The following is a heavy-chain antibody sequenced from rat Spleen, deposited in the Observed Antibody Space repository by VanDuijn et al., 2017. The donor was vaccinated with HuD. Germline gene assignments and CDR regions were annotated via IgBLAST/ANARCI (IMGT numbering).Heavy chain of an antibody. CDR1: GFIFSNYY. D-gene: IGHD4-2*01. J-gene: IGHJ2*01. CDR2: ITTGGAIT. Sequence: EVQLVESGGGLVQPGRSMSLSCAASGFIFSNYYMVWVRQAPTKGLEWVASITTGGAITSYRDSVKGRFTISRDNAKSSLYLQMDSLRSGDTATYYCTREDWSFDNWGQGVMVPVSS. V-gene: IGHV5-25*01. CDR3: TREDWSFDN.